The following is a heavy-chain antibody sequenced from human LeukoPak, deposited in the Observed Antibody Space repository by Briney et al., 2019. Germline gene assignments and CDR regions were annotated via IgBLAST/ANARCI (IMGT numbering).Heavy chain of an antibody. Sequence: PGGSLTLSCVTSGFTFSEFAMHWVRQVPGKGLEWVAAIWYDGSDKYYADSVKGRFTISRDNSKNTLYLQMNSLRAEDTAVYYCARDWAGMTAPGPFDYWGQGTLVTVSS. CDR2: IWYDGSDK. D-gene: IGHD6-13*01. V-gene: IGHV3-33*01. CDR1: GFTFSEFA. CDR3: ARDWAGMTAPGPFDY. J-gene: IGHJ4*02.